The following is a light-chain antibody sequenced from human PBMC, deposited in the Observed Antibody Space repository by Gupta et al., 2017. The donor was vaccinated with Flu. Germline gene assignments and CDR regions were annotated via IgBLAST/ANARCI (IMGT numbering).Light chain of an antibody. J-gene: IGLJ3*02. CDR2: QDV. V-gene: IGLV3-1*01. Sequence: SYELTQPPSVSVTPGQTATITCSGENLGDKYVCWYQQRAGQSPLLIIYQDVNRPSGIPDRFSGSKSGNTATLTISGAQTLDEAAYYCQAYDGSSDVFGGGTTLTVL. CDR3: QAYDGSSDV. CDR1: NLGDKY.